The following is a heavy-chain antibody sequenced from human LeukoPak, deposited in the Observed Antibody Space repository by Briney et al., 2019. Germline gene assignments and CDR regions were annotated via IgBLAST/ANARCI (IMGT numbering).Heavy chain of an antibody. J-gene: IGHJ3*02. V-gene: IGHV3-48*04. CDR1: GFTFSNYW. CDR3: ARVNAPAVAGKGTAFDI. D-gene: IGHD6-19*01. Sequence: PGGSLRLSCAASGFTFSNYWMHWVRQAPGKGLEWVSYISSSSSTIYYADSVKGRFTISRDNAKNSLYLQMNSLRAEDTAVYYCARVNAPAVAGKGTAFDIWGQGTMVTVSS. CDR2: ISSSSSTI.